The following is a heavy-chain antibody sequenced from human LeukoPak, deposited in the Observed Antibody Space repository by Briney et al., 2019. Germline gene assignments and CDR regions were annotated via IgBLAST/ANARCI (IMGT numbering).Heavy chain of an antibody. Sequence: PSETLSLTCTVSGGSINNYYWSWIRQPPGKGLEWIGYTSYSGNTDYNPSLKSRVIISVDTSKNQFSLKLTSVTAADTAVYYCARCPKGVYYYYMDVWGKGTTVIVSS. CDR3: ARCPKGVYYYYMDV. J-gene: IGHJ6*03. V-gene: IGHV4-59*01. CDR2: TSYSGNT. CDR1: GGSINNYY.